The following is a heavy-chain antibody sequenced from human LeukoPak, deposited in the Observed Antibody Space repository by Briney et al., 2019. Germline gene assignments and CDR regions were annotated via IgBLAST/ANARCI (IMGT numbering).Heavy chain of an antibody. Sequence: SQTLSLTCTVSGGSVSSGSYYWSWIRQPAGKGLEWIGRIYTSGSTNYNPSLKSRVTISVDTSKNQFSLKLSSVTAADTAMYYCARGYYDFWSGYPSFDYWGQGTLVTVSS. CDR3: ARGYYDFWSGYPSFDY. D-gene: IGHD3-3*01. J-gene: IGHJ4*02. V-gene: IGHV4-61*02. CDR1: GGSVSSGSYY. CDR2: IYTSGST.